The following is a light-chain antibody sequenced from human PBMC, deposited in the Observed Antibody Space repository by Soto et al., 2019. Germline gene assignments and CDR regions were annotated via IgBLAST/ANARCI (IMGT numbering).Light chain of an antibody. V-gene: IGKV1-12*01. J-gene: IGKJ4*01. Sequence: DIQMTQSPSSVSASVGDRVTITCRASERINTYLAWYQQQPGKAPKLLIYAASSLQSGVPSRFSGSGSGTEFTLSISNLQPEDFVTYYCQQANSPPLTFGGGTKVDIX. CDR2: AAS. CDR1: ERINTY. CDR3: QQANSPPLT.